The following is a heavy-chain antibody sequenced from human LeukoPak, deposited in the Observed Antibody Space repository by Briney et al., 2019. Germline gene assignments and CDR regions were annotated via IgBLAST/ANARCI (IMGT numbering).Heavy chain of an antibody. CDR3: ARDFPSSGWYSAFDI. D-gene: IGHD6-19*01. CDR1: GYTFTGYY. Sequence: EASVKVSCKASGYTFTGYYMHWVRQAPGQGLEWMGRINPNSGGTNYAQKFQGRVTMTRDTSISTAYMELSRLRSDDTAVYYCARDFPSSGWYSAFDIWGQGTMVTVSS. CDR2: INPNSGGT. V-gene: IGHV1-2*06. J-gene: IGHJ3*02.